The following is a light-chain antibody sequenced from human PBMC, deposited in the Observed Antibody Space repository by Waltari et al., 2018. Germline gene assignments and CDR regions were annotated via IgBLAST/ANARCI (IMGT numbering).Light chain of an antibody. CDR2: EVS. J-gene: IGLJ1*01. Sequence: QSALTQPPSVSGSPGQSVTISCTGTSSDVGSYNLVSWYQQTPVTAPKLLIYEVSHRPSRVPDRFSGSKSGNTASLTISGLQAEDEADYYCTVYASSSTYVFGTGTKVIVL. CDR3: TVYASSSTYV. CDR1: SSDVGSYNL. V-gene: IGLV2-18*01.